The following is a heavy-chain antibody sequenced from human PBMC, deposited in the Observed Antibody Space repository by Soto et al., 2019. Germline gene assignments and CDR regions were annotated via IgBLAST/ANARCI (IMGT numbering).Heavy chain of an antibody. CDR1: GFTFSSYA. D-gene: IGHD3-3*01. CDR2: ISYDGSNK. Sequence: QVQLVESGGGVVQPGRSLRLSCAASGFTFSSYAMHWVRQAPGKGLEWVAVISYDGSNKYYADSVKGRFTISRDNSKNTLYLQMNSLRAEDTAVYYCARGLITIFLGVDYWGQGTLVTVSS. J-gene: IGHJ4*02. CDR3: ARGLITIFLGVDY. V-gene: IGHV3-30-3*01.